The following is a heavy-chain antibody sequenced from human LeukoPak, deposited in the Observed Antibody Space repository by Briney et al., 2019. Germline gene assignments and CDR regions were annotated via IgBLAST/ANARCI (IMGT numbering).Heavy chain of an antibody. CDR2: INSDGSRT. CDR3: ARETGIAAASYYYYFYMDV. Sequence: GGSLRLSCAASGFIFSRYWMHWVRQAPGKGLVWVSQINSDGSRTTYADFVKGRVTMSRDNAKNSLYLQMISLRAEDTAVYYCARETGIAAASYYYYFYMDVWGKGTTVTISS. J-gene: IGHJ6*03. CDR1: GFIFSRYW. V-gene: IGHV3-74*01. D-gene: IGHD6-13*01.